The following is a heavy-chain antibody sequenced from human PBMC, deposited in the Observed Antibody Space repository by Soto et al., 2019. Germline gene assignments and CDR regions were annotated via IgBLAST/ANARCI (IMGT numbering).Heavy chain of an antibody. D-gene: IGHD2-15*01. CDR2: ISSSSSYI. V-gene: IGHV3-21*01. J-gene: IGHJ3*02. CDR3: GRDPDIVVVVAASNAFDI. Sequence: EVQLVESGGGLVKPGGSLRLSCAATGFTFSSYSMNWVRQAPGKGLEWVSSISSSSSYIYYADSVKGRFTISRDNAKNSLYLQMNSLRAEDTAVYYCGRDPDIVVVVAASNAFDIWGQGTMVTVSS. CDR1: GFTFSSYS.